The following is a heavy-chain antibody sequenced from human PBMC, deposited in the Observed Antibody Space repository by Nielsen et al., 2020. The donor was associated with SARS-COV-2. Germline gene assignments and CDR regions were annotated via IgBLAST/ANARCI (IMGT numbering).Heavy chain of an antibody. CDR3: AKDPRIVIVVVLDAFDI. CDR2: ISGSGGST. V-gene: IGHV3-23*01. D-gene: IGHD3-22*01. Sequence: GESLKISCAASGFTFSSYAMSWVRQAPGKGLEWVSAISGSGGSTYYADSVKGRFTISRDNSKNTLYLQMNSLRAEDTAVYYCAKDPRIVIVVVLDAFDIWGQGTMVTVSS. J-gene: IGHJ3*02. CDR1: GFTFSSYA.